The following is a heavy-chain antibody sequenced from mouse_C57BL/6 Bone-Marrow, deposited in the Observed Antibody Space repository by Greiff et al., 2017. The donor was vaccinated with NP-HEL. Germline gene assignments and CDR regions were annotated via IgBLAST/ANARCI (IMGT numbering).Heavy chain of an antibody. V-gene: IGHV14-4*01. CDR2: IDPENGDT. J-gene: IGHJ3*01. CDR1: GFNIKDDY. Sequence: EVKLMESGAELVRPGASVKLSCTASGFNIKDDYMHWVKQRPEQGLEWIGWIDPENGDTEYASKFQGKATITADTSSNTAYLQLSSLTSEDTAVYYCTTGTAQATIAYWGQGTLVTVSA. D-gene: IGHD3-2*02. CDR3: TTGTAQATIAY.